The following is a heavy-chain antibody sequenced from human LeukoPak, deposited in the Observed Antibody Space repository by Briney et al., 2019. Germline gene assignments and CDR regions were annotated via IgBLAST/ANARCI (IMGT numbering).Heavy chain of an antibody. CDR3: ANFVGATPDAFDI. CDR1: GFTFSSYA. D-gene: IGHD1-26*01. V-gene: IGHV3-23*01. Sequence: GGSLRFSCAASGFTFSSYAMSWARQAPGKGLEWVSAISGSGGSTYYADSVKGRFTISRDNSKNTLYLQMNSLRAEDTAVYYCANFVGATPDAFDIWGQGTMVTVSS. CDR2: ISGSGGST. J-gene: IGHJ3*02.